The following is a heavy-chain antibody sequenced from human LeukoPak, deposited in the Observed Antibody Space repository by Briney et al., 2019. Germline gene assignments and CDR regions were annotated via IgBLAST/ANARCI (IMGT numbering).Heavy chain of an antibody. V-gene: IGHV3-21*04. CDR1: GFTLSNYS. Sequence: GGSLRLSRAAPGFTLSNYSMKWGRHAPGEGPGLVSSISSSSSNIYYADSVKGRFTISRDNAKNSLYLQMNSLRAEDTAVYYCAKVGYSSPEDVWGKGTTVTVSS. J-gene: IGHJ6*04. CDR2: ISSSSSNI. CDR3: AKVGYSSPEDV. D-gene: IGHD6-19*01.